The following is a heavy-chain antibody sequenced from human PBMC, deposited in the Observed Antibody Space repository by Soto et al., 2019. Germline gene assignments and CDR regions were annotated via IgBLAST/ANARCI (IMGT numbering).Heavy chain of an antibody. J-gene: IGHJ6*03. V-gene: IGHV3-64*01. CDR3: ARRARPDFYYMDV. Sequence: EVQLAESGGGLAQPGGSLRLSCAASGFTLSGYGMDWVRQAPGKGLEYVSGISSNGVGTYYANSVQGRFTISRDNSKNTVYLQKGSLRPEDMAVYYCARRARPDFYYMDVWGKGTTVAVSS. CDR1: GFTLSGYG. CDR2: ISSNGVGT. D-gene: IGHD6-6*01.